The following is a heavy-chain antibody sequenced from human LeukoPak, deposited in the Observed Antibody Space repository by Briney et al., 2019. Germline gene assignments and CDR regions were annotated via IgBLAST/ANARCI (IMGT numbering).Heavy chain of an antibody. Sequence: GGSLRLSCAASGFTFSSYDMTWVRQAPGRGLEWVSSIRPSGDNTYYGDSVKGRFTISRDNSKNTVYLQMNNMRVEDTAVYYCTKASAARCIGVFCYPFDHWGQGTLVTVSS. CDR1: GFTFSSYD. CDR3: TKASAARCIGVFCYPFDH. J-gene: IGHJ4*02. V-gene: IGHV3-23*01. CDR2: IRPSGDNT. D-gene: IGHD2-15*01.